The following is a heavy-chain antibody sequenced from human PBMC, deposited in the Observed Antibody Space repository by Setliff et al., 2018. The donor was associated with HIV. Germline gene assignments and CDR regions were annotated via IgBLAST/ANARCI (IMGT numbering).Heavy chain of an antibody. Sequence: PSETLSLTCAVYGGYLSEYYWSWIRQAPGKGLEWIGEVNRRGNSNYNPALKSRITVSVDTSKKQFSLKLKSVSAADTGIYYYAREGIVGAAAFDYWGQGTQVTVSS. CDR3: AREGIVGAAAFDY. J-gene: IGHJ4*02. D-gene: IGHD1-26*01. V-gene: IGHV4-34*01. CDR2: VNRRGNS. CDR1: GGYLSEYY.